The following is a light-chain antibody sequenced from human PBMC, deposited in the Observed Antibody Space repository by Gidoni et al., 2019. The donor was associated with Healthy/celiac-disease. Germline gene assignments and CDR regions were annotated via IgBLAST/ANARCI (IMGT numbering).Light chain of an antibody. CDR1: QSVLYSSNNKNY. CDR2: WAS. V-gene: IGKV4-1*01. Sequence: DIVMTQSPDSLAVSLGERATINCKSSQSVLYSSNNKNYLAWYQQKPGQPPELRIYWASARESGVPERFSGSGSGTDFTLTISSLQAEDVAVYYCQQYYSTPLTFGGGTKVEIK. J-gene: IGKJ4*01. CDR3: QQYYSTPLT.